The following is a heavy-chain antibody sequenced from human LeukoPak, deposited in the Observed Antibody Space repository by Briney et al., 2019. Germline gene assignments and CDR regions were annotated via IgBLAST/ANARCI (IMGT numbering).Heavy chain of an antibody. J-gene: IGHJ4*02. D-gene: IGHD2-8*01. CDR3: ARGKLVLMVYAIKGFDY. V-gene: IGHV4-34*01. Sequence: SETLSLTCAVYGGSFSGYYWSWIRQPPGKGLEWIGEINHSGSTNYNPSLKSRVTISVDTSKNQFSLKLSSVTAADTAVYYCARGKLVLMVYAIKGFDYWGQGTLVTVSS. CDR2: INHSGST. CDR1: GGSFSGYY.